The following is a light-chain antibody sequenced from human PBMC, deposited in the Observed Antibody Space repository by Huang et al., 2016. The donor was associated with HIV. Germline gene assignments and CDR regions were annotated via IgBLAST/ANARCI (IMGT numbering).Light chain of an antibody. CDR3: QQSYRTLWT. V-gene: IGKV1-39*01. J-gene: IGKJ3*01. Sequence: DIQMAQSPSSLSASVGDRVTITCRASQNIGIYLNWYQQKPGKAPKLLIYEASTLQGGVPSRFSGSGSGTDFTLTISSLQPEDFATYYCQQSYRTLWTFGPGTKVDIK. CDR1: QNIGIY. CDR2: EAS.